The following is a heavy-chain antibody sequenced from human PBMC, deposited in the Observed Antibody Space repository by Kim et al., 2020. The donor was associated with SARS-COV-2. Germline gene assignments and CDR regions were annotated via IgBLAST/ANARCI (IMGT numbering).Heavy chain of an antibody. Sequence: SETLSLTCTVSGGSISSGGYYWSWIRQHPGKGLEWIGYIYYSGSTYYNPSLKSRVTISVDTSKNLFSLKLSPVTAADTAVYYCAGDLAAAGNHWFDPWGQGTLVTVSS. D-gene: IGHD6-13*01. CDR2: IYYSGST. CDR3: AGDLAAAGNHWFDP. CDR1: GGSISSGGYY. V-gene: IGHV4-31*03. J-gene: IGHJ5*02.